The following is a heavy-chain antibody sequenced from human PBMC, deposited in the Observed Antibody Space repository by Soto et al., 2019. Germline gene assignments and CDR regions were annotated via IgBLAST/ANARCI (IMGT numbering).Heavy chain of an antibody. CDR3: VRPNWDYYYGMDV. J-gene: IGHJ6*02. D-gene: IGHD7-27*01. V-gene: IGHV3-53*02. CDR2: IYSGGST. Sequence: EVQLVETGGGLIQPGGSLRLSCAASGFTVSSNYMSWVRQAPGKGLEWVSVIYSGGSTYYADSVKGRFTISRDNSKNTLYLQMNSLRAEDTAVYYCVRPNWDYYYGMDVWGQGTTVTVSS. CDR1: GFTVSSNY.